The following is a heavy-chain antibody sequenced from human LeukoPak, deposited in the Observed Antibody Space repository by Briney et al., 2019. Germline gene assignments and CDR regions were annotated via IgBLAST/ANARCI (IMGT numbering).Heavy chain of an antibody. CDR3: AKGKSLPHYYYYGMDV. CDR2: IGGSGDTT. J-gene: IGHJ6*02. Sequence: QSGGSLRLSCAASGFTFSTSAMNWVRQAPGKGLEWVSVIGGSGDTTYYADSVRGRFTISRDNFKNTLYLQMNSLTAEDTAIYYCAKGKSLPHYYYYGMDVWGQGTTVTAPS. CDR1: GFTFSTSA. V-gene: IGHV3-23*01.